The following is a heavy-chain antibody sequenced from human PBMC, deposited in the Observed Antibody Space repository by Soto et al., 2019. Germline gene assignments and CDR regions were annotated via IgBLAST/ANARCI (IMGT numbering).Heavy chain of an antibody. CDR3: AKPVSPGPFPRNGHFDV. Sequence: GGSLRLSCAASGFTFSSYAMSWVRQAPGKGLEWVSGISGSGGSTYYADSVKGRFTISRDNSRDNSKNTLYLQMNNLRAEDTAVYYCAKPVSPGPFPRNGHFDVWGQGTMVTVSS. D-gene: IGHD2-8*01. J-gene: IGHJ3*01. CDR2: ISGSGGST. V-gene: IGHV3-23*01. CDR1: GFTFSSYA.